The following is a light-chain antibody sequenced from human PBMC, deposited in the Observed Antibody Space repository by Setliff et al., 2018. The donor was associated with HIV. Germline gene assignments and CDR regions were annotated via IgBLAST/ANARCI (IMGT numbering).Light chain of an antibody. V-gene: IGLV2-14*03. J-gene: IGLJ1*01. CDR1: ASDVGGYNY. CDR3: SSYTASSTLYV. CDR2: DVT. Sequence: SALTQPASVSGSPGQSITISCTGSASDVGGYNYVSWYQQQRGKAPKLIIYDVTHRPSGVSHRFSASKSGNTASLTISGLQAEDEADYFCSSYTASSTLYVFGTGTRSPS.